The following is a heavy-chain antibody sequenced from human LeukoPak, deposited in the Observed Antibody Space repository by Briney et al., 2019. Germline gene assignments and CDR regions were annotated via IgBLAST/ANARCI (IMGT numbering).Heavy chain of an antibody. CDR3: ARGDAFSGDH. D-gene: IGHD3-16*01. CDR2: ISSSSSTI. V-gene: IGHV3-48*01. Sequence: GGSLRLSCAASGFTFSSYSMNWLRQAPGKGLEWVSYISSSSSTIYYADSVKGRFTISRDNAKNSLYLQMNSLRAEDTAVYYCARGDAFSGDHWGQGTLVTVSS. J-gene: IGHJ4*02. CDR1: GFTFSSYS.